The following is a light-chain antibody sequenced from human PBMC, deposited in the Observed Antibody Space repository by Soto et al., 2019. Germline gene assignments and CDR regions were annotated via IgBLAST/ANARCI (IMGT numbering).Light chain of an antibody. CDR3: QQYNNWPPYT. Sequence: EIVMTQSPATLSVSPGERATLSCRASQTVDNNLAWYQQKPGQAPRLLIYGASIGATGIPARFSGSGSGTQFTLTNSRLQSEDSAVYYCQQYNNWPPYTFGQGTKLEIK. J-gene: IGKJ2*01. CDR1: QTVDNN. CDR2: GAS. V-gene: IGKV3-15*01.